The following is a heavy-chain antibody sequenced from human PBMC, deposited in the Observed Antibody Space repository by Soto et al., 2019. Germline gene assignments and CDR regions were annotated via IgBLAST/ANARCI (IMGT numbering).Heavy chain of an antibody. J-gene: IGHJ6*02. Sequence: SVKVSCKASGGTFSSYAISWVRQAPGQGLEWMGGSIPIFGTANYAQKFQGRVTITADESTSTAYMELSSLRSEDTAVYYCAIAAAGTGYYYYYGMDVWGQGTTVTVSS. D-gene: IGHD6-13*01. CDR1: GGTFSSYA. CDR2: SIPIFGTA. CDR3: AIAAAGTGYYYYYGMDV. V-gene: IGHV1-69*13.